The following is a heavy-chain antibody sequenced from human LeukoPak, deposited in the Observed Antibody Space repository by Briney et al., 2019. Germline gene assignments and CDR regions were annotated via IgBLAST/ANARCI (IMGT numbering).Heavy chain of an antibody. Sequence: GGSLRLSCAASGFTFSSYSMNWVRQAPGRGLEWVSSISSSSSYIYYADSVKGRFTISRDNAKNSLYLQMNSLRAEDTAVYYCARVRLAARPLGWFDPWGQGTLVTVSS. J-gene: IGHJ5*02. CDR2: ISSSSSYI. CDR3: ARVRLAARPLGWFDP. D-gene: IGHD6-6*01. V-gene: IGHV3-21*01. CDR1: GFTFSSYS.